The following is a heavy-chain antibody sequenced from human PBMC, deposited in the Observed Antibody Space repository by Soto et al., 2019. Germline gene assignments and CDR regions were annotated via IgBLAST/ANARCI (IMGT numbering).Heavy chain of an antibody. CDR2: ISYDGSNK. J-gene: IGHJ4*02. CDR3: ATPYHSYDFWSGSHY. V-gene: IGHV3-30*03. CDR1: GFTFSSYG. Sequence: GESLKISCAASGFTFSSYGMHWVRQAPGKGLEWVAVISYDGSNKKYADSVKGRFTISRDNAKNTLYLQMNSLRAEDTAVYYCATPYHSYDFWSGSHYWGQGTLVTVSS. D-gene: IGHD3-3*01.